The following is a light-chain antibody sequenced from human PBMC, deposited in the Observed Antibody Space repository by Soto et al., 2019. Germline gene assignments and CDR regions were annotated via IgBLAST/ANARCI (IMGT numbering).Light chain of an antibody. Sequence: QSVLTQPPSVSGTPGLRVNISCSGGISNIGKDTVNWYQQLPGTAPKLLMFNDDKRPSGVPDRFSGSRSGTSASRAISGLQSDDEAVYYCSSYAGSKGYVFGTGTKLTVL. CDR1: ISNIGKDT. CDR2: NDD. V-gene: IGLV1-44*01. J-gene: IGLJ1*01. CDR3: SSYAGSKGYV.